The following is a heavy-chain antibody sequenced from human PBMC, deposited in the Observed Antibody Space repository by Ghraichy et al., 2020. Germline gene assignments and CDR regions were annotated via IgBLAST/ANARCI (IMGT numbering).Heavy chain of an antibody. V-gene: IGHV3-7*03. CDR2: IKQDGSEK. CDR1: GFTFSSYW. CDR3: ARDGEWLRRTNDYYYYYMDV. D-gene: IGHD5-12*01. J-gene: IGHJ6*03. Sequence: GESLNISCAASGFTFSSYWMTWVRQAPGKGLEWVANIKQDGSEKYYADSVKGRLTIFRDNAKNSLYLQMNSLRAEDTAVYYCARDGEWLRRTNDYYYYYMDVWGKGTTVTVSS.